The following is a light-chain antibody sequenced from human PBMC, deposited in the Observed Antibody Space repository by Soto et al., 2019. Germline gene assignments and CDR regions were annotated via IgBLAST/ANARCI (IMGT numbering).Light chain of an antibody. J-gene: IGKJ4*01. CDR3: QQYNNWLSLT. CDR2: GAS. CDR1: QSISNN. V-gene: IGKV3-15*01. Sequence: EIVMMQSPATLSVSPGEGATLSCRASQSISNNLAWYQQRPGQAPRLLIYGASTRATGIPARFSGSGSGTEFTLTISSLQSEDFAVYYCQQYNNWLSLTFDGGTKVEIK.